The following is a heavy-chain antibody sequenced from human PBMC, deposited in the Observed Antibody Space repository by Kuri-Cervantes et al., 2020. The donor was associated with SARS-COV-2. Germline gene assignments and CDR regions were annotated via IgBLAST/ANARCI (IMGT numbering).Heavy chain of an antibody. D-gene: IGHD2-21*01. CDR1: GFTFSSYA. CDR2: ISYDGSNK. V-gene: IGHV3-30-3*01. Sequence: GGSLRLSCAASGFTFSSYAMHWVRQAPGKGLEWVAVISYDGSNKYYAGSVKGRFTISRDNSKNTLYLQMNSLRAEDTAVYYCARDGIGFDPWGQGTLVTVSS. J-gene: IGHJ5*02. CDR3: ARDGIGFDP.